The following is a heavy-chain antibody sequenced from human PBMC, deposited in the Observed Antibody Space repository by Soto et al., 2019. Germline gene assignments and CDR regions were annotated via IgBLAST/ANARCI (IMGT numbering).Heavy chain of an antibody. Sequence: APSVKVSCKASGGTFSSYAISWVRQAPGQGLEWMGGIIPIFCTANYAQKFQGRVTITADESTSTAYMELSSVTAADTAVYYCARGGSSWTYDYYYYGMDVWGQGTTVTVSS. CDR2: IIPIFCTA. D-gene: IGHD6-13*01. CDR3: ARGGSSWTYDYYYYGMDV. V-gene: IGHV1-69*13. CDR1: GGTFSSYA. J-gene: IGHJ6*02.